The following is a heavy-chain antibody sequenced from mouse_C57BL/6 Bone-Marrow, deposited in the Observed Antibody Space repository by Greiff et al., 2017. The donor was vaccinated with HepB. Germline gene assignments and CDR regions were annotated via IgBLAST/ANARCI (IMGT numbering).Heavy chain of an antibody. V-gene: IGHV5-4*01. Sequence: DVQLVESGGGLVKPGGSLKLSCAASGFTFSSYAMSWVRQTPEKRLEWVATISDGGSYTYYPDNVKGRFTISRDNAKNNLYLQMSHLKSEDTAMYYCAREDGYYYYAMDYWGQGTSVTVSS. CDR1: GFTFSSYA. J-gene: IGHJ4*01. CDR3: AREDGYYYYAMDY. CDR2: ISDGGSYT. D-gene: IGHD2-3*01.